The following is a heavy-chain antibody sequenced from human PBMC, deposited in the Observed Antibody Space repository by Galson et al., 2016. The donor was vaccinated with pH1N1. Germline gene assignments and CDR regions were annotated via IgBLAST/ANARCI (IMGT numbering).Heavy chain of an antibody. J-gene: IGHJ3*02. CDR3: ARETLEASADAFDI. Sequence: LRLSCAASGFTFSSYGMHWVRQAPGKGLEWVAVIWYDGSNKYYADSVKGRFTISRDNSKNTLYLQMNSLRAEDTAVYYCARETLEASADAFDIWGQGTRVTVSS. D-gene: IGHD2/OR15-2a*01. V-gene: IGHV3-33*01. CDR1: GFTFSSYG. CDR2: IWYDGSNK.